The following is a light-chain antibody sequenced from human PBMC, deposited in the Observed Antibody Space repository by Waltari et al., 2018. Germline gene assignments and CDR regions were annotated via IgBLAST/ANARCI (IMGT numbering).Light chain of an antibody. CDR3: QQYNIYSPQA. V-gene: IGKV1-5*01. CDR1: QTVDNY. CDR2: DAS. Sequence: DIQMTQSPSTLSASVGDRVTITCRASQTVDNYLAWYQQKPGEAPKVMIYDASTLETGVPSRFSGSGLGTDFSLTISSLQPDDFATYWCQQYNIYSPQAFGQGTKVEVK. J-gene: IGKJ1*01.